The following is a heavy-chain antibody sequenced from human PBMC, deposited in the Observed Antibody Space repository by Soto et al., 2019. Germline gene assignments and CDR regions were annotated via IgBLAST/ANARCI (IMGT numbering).Heavy chain of an antibody. Sequence: VKVSCKASGGTFSSYAISWVRQAPGQGLEWMGGIIPIFGTANYAQKFQGRVTITADESTSTAYMELSSLRSEDTAVYYCASHFRIVYSSSYYYYGMDVWGQGTTVTVSS. V-gene: IGHV1-69*13. CDR1: GGTFSSYA. D-gene: IGHD6-13*01. J-gene: IGHJ6*02. CDR3: ASHFRIVYSSSYYYYGMDV. CDR2: IIPIFGTA.